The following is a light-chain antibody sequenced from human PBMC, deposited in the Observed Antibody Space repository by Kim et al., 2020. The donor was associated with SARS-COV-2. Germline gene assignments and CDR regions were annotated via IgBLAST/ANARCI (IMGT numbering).Light chain of an antibody. V-gene: IGLV3-1*01. CDR2: EDD. Sequence: SVSPGQPATVTCSSDRLGEKHDAWCQQKPGEPPVVVIYEDDKRPSGIPERCSGGNTGEVATLTIMGSQAMEEADYFCQTWQSTSEVFGTGTKVTVL. CDR1: RLGEKH. J-gene: IGLJ1*01. CDR3: QTWQSTSEV.